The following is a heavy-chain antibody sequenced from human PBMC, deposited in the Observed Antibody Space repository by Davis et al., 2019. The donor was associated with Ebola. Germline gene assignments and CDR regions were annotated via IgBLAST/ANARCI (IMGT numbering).Heavy chain of an antibody. Sequence: GESLKISCTDSVITFSSYAMTWVRQAPGKGLEWVSAISGSGGSTYYADSVKGRFTISRDNSKNTLYLQMNSLRAEDTAVYYCAKGSSAVYGVHFDYWGQGTLVTVSS. CDR1: VITFSSYA. V-gene: IGHV3-23*01. J-gene: IGHJ4*02. D-gene: IGHD5/OR15-5a*01. CDR3: AKGSSAVYGVHFDY. CDR2: ISGSGGST.